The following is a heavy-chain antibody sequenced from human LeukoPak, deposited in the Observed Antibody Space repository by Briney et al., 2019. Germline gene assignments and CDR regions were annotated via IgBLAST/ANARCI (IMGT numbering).Heavy chain of an antibody. CDR2: ITTSGGST. Sequence: PGGSLRLSCAASGFTFSSYAMSWVRQAPGEGLEWVSSITTSGGSTYYADTVKGRFTISRDNAKNTLYLQMNSLRAEDTAVYYCAKDHYVSGRYDAFDIWRQGTMVTVSS. CDR1: GFTFSSYA. CDR3: AKDHYVSGRYDAFDI. J-gene: IGHJ3*02. V-gene: IGHV3-23*01. D-gene: IGHD3-10*01.